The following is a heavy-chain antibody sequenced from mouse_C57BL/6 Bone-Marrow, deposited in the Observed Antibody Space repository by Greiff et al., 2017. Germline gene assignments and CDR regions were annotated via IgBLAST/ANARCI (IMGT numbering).Heavy chain of an antibody. V-gene: IGHV6-3*01. CDR3: IIYYDYDVWYFDV. CDR2: IRLKSDNYAT. J-gene: IGHJ1*03. Sequence: EVKLVESGGGLVQPGGSMKLSCVASGFTFSNYWMNWVRQSPEKGLEWVAQIRLKSDNYATHYAESVKGRFTISRDDSKSSVYLQMNNLRAEDTGIYYCIIYYDYDVWYFDVWGTGTTVTVSS. D-gene: IGHD2-4*01. CDR1: GFTFSNYW.